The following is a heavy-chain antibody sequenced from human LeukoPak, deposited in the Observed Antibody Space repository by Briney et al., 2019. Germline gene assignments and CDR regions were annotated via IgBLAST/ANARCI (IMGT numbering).Heavy chain of an antibody. CDR2: MNPNSGNT. Sequence: ASVKVSCKASGYTFTSYDINGVRQATGQGLEWMGWMNPNSGNTGYAQKFQGRVTMTRNTSISTAYMELSSLRSEDTAVYYCARANSYYYDSSGYYASSGYDYWGQGTLVTVSS. V-gene: IGHV1-8*01. J-gene: IGHJ4*02. CDR1: GYTFTSYD. D-gene: IGHD3-22*01. CDR3: ARANSYYYDSSGYYASSGYDY.